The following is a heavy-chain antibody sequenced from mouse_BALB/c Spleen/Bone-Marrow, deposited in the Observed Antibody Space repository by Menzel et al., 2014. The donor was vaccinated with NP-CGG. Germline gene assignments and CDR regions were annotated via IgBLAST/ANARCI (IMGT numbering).Heavy chain of an antibody. CDR3: ARPGWGNYVFVY. CDR2: INPDSSTI. D-gene: IGHD2-1*01. CDR1: GFDFSRYW. J-gene: IGHJ3*01. V-gene: IGHV4-1*02. Sequence: EVKLVESGGGLVQPGGSLKLSCVASGFDFSRYWMSWVRQAQGKGLEWIGEINPDSSTINYTPSLKDKFIISRDNAKNSLYLQMIKVRSEDTALYYCARPGWGNYVFVYWGQGTLVTVAT.